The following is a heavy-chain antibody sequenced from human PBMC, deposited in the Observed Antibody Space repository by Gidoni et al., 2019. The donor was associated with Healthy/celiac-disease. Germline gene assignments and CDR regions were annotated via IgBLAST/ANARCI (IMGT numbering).Heavy chain of an antibody. CDR1: GGSFWGCY. J-gene: IGHJ6*03. Sequence: QVQLQQWGAGLLKPSETLSLTCAVHGGSFWGCYLSWIRQPPGKGLEWIGEINHSGSTNYNPSLKSRVTISVDTSTNRFSLKLRSVTAADTAVYYCARGRGYCSSTSCYESYYIDVWGKGTTVTVSS. CDR3: ARGRGYCSSTSCYESYYIDV. CDR2: INHSGST. D-gene: IGHD2-2*03. V-gene: IGHV4-34*01.